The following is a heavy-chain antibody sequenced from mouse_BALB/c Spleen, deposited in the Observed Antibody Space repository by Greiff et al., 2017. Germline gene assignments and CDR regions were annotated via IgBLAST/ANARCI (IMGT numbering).Heavy chain of an antibody. CDR1: GFTFSSFG. V-gene: IGHV5-17*02. CDR3: ARSYDSDY. Sequence: EVMLVESGGGLVQPGGSRKLSCAASGFTFSSFGMHWVRQAPEKGLEWVAYISSGSSTIYYADTVKGRFTISRDNPKNTLFLQMTSLRSEDTAMDYCARSYDSDYWGQGTTLTVSS. J-gene: IGHJ2*01. CDR2: ISSGSSTI. D-gene: IGHD2-4*01.